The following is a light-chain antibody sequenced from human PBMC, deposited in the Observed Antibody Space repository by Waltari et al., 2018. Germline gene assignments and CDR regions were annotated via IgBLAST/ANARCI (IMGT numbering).Light chain of an antibody. CDR1: QSIVDA. CDR3: QQRRNWPLC. V-gene: IGKV3-11*01. Sequence: VLTQSPATLSLSPGDRAALSCRASQSIVDAIAWYQHRPGQTPRLLIYDASNRGPGIPARFSGSGSGTDFTLTISSLEPEDVAVDYCQQRRNWPLCFGQGTRLEIK. J-gene: IGKJ5*01. CDR2: DAS.